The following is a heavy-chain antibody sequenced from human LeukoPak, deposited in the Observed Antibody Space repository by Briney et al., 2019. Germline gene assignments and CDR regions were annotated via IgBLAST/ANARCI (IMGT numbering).Heavy chain of an antibody. J-gene: IGHJ4*02. Sequence: ASVKVSCKASGYTFSHYDLNWVRQAPGQGLEWMAWISVYNQNTNYAQKVQGRVTVTTDTSTSTAYMELKSLRSDDTAVYFCARETTMRQNSGLAYWGQGTLVTVSS. CDR1: GYTFSHYD. V-gene: IGHV1-18*01. CDR3: ARETTMRQNSGLAY. D-gene: IGHD3-22*01. CDR2: ISVYNQNT.